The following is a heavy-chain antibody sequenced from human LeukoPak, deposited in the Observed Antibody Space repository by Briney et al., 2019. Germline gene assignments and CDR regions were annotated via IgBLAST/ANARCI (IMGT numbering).Heavy chain of an antibody. CDR3: ARNRDIRTNWFDP. D-gene: IGHD1-14*01. Sequence: ASVKVSCKASGFTFSSYDINWVRQATGRGLEWMGWMNPNSGNTGYAQKFQGRVTLTRNASISTAYMELTSLRSEYTAVYYCARNRDIRTNWFDPWGQGTLVTVSS. V-gene: IGHV1-8*01. CDR1: GFTFSSYD. CDR2: MNPNSGNT. J-gene: IGHJ5*02.